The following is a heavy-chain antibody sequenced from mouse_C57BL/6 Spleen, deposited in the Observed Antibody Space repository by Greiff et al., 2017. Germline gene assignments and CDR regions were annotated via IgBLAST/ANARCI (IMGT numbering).Heavy chain of an antibody. D-gene: IGHD2-5*01. V-gene: IGHV1-7*01. CDR3: ALYYSNYACDY. J-gene: IGHJ2*01. CDR2: IDPSSGYT. Sequence: QVQLQQSGAELAKPGASVKLSCKASGYTFTSYWMHWVKQRPGQGLEWIGYIDPSSGYTKYNQKFKYKATLTADKSSSTAYMQLSSLTYDDSAVYYCALYYSNYACDYWGQGTTLTVS. CDR1: GYTFTSYW.